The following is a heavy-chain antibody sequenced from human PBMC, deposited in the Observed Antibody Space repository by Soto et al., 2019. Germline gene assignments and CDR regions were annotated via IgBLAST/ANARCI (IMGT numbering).Heavy chain of an antibody. CDR2: IDPSDSQT. Sequence: GESLKISCKGSGYSFAGYWITWVRQMPGKGLEWMGRIDPSDSQTYYSPSFQGQVTISADKSISTAYLQWSSLKASDTAMYYCARGYYDTSGYYDYWGQGTLVTVSS. CDR3: ARGYYDTSGYYDY. CDR1: GYSFAGYW. J-gene: IGHJ4*02. D-gene: IGHD3-22*01. V-gene: IGHV5-10-1*04.